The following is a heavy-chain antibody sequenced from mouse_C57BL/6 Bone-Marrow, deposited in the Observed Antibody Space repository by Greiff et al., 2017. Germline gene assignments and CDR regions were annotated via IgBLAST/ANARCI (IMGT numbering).Heavy chain of an antibody. D-gene: IGHD2-1*01. CDR1: GYTFTEYT. V-gene: IGHV1-62-2*01. J-gene: IGHJ3*01. CDR3: ARHEEGIYYGNYDWFAY. CDR2: FYPGRGSI. Sequence: QVQLKESGAELVKPGASVKLSCKASGYTFTEYTIHWVKQRSGQGLEWIGWFYPGRGSIKYNEKFKDKATLTADKSSSTVYMELSRLTSEDSAVYFCARHEEGIYYGNYDWFAYWGQGTLVTVSA.